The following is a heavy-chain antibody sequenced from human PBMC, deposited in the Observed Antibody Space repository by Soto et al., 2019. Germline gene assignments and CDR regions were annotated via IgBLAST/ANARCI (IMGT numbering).Heavy chain of an antibody. V-gene: IGHV4-34*01. Sequence: PSETLSLTCAVYGGSLSGYYWSWIRQPPGKGLEWIGEINHSGSTNYNPSLKSRVTISVDTSKNQFSLKLSSVTAADTAVYYCARYPPNWGHDYWGQGTLVTVSS. CDR1: GGSLSGYY. J-gene: IGHJ4*02. D-gene: IGHD7-27*01. CDR3: ARYPPNWGHDY. CDR2: INHSGST.